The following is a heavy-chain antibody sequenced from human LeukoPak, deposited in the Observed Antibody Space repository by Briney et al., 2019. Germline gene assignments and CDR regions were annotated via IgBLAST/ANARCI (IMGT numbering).Heavy chain of an antibody. Sequence: SETLSLTCTVSGASISSSYWSWIRQPPGKGLEWIGYIYYSGSTNYNPSLKSRVTISVDTSKNQFSLKLSSVTAADTAVYYCARDHADYWGQGTLVTVSS. V-gene: IGHV4-59*01. CDR1: GASISSSY. CDR2: IYYSGST. J-gene: IGHJ4*02. CDR3: ARDHADY.